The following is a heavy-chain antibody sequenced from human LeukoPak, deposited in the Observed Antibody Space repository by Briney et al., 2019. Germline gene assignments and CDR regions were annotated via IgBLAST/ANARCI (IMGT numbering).Heavy chain of an antibody. CDR3: ARIYFDFWRNISESRYGMDV. CDR2: IYSGAGT. V-gene: IGHV3-53*04. Sequence: GGSLRLSCAASGFTVSNKYMTWVRQAPGKGLEWVSVIYSGAGTDYADSVKGRFTISRHNSKNTLYLQMNSLRTEDTAVYYCARIYFDFWRNISESRYGMDVWGQGTTVTVSS. CDR1: GFTVSNKY. J-gene: IGHJ6*02. D-gene: IGHD3-3*01.